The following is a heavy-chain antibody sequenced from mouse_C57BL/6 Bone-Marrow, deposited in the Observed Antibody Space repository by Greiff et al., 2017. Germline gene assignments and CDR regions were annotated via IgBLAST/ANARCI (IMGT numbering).Heavy chain of an antibody. V-gene: IGHV1-63*01. Sequence: VQLVESGAELVRPGASVKMSCKASGYTFTNYWIGWVKQRPGHGLEWIGDIYPGGGYTNHNEKFKGKATLTADKSSSTSYLQFSILTSEDSAIYFCSRGDIVKDVDVWGTGTTVTVSS. CDR2: IYPGGGYT. J-gene: IGHJ1*03. D-gene: IGHD2-5*01. CDR3: SRGDIVKDVDV. CDR1: GYTFTNYW.